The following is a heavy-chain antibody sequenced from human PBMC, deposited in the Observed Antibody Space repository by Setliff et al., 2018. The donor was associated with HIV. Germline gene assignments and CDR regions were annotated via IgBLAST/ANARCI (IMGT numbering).Heavy chain of an antibody. D-gene: IGHD2-15*01. CDR1: GGTFSSYG. CDR2: STPLLDTT. V-gene: IGHV1-69*05. CDR3: ALPYCSGGNFWSSASLPPAGWFDP. J-gene: IGHJ5*02. Sequence: GASVKVSCKASGGTFSSYGITWVRQAPGQGLEWMGGSTPLLDTTNYAQKFQGRVTITTDESTNTVYMELSSLRSEDTAVYYCALPYCSGGNFWSSASLPPAGWFDPWGQGTLVTVSS.